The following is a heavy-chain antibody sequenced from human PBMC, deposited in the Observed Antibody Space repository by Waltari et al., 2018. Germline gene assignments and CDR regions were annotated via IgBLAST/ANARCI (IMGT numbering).Heavy chain of an antibody. CDR2: RYSDGGA. V-gene: IGHV3-53*01. CDR1: GFTVNNNY. J-gene: IGHJ4*02. CDR3: ATPLTGRAY. Sequence: EVKLVESGGGLIQPGGSLRLSCAASGFTVNNNYMSWVRQAPGKGLEWVSLRYSDGGAYYADSVKGRFTISRDNSKNTVYLQMDSLRADDTAVYYCATPLTGRAYWGQGTLVTVSS.